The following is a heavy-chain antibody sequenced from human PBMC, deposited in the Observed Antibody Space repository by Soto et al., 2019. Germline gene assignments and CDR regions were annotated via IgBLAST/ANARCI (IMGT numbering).Heavy chain of an antibody. CDR2: IIPIIGII. CDR3: AGDPDSHYNDSHASSYP. D-gene: IGHD4-4*01. J-gene: IGHJ5*02. CDR1: GGTFSTNT. Sequence: SVKVSGKASGGTFSTNTITCVRQAPEQGLEWMGRIIPIIGIINYAQKFQGRVTISADKFTGTAYMELTGLRSDDTAVYYCAGDPDSHYNDSHASSYPWGQGTLVTVSS. V-gene: IGHV1-69*04.